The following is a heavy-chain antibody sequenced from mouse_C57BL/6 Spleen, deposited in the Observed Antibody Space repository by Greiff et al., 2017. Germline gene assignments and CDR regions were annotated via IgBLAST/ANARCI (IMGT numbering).Heavy chain of an antibody. Sequence: VQLQQSGAELARPGASVKMSCKASGYTFTSYTMHWVKQRPGQGLEWIGYINPSSGYTKYNQKFKDKATLTADKSSSTAYMQLSSLTSEDSAVYYCALLGRRAMDYWGQGTSVTVSS. CDR3: ALLGRRAMDY. CDR2: INPSSGYT. CDR1: GYTFTSYT. D-gene: IGHD4-1*01. J-gene: IGHJ4*01. V-gene: IGHV1-4*01.